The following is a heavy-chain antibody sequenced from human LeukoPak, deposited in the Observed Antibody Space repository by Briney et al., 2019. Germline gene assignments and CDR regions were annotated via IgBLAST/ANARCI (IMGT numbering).Heavy chain of an antibody. D-gene: IGHD2-2*01. CDR3: AKDLSEAGYQLVADEIDY. CDR1: GFTFSSYG. J-gene: IGHJ4*02. CDR2: ISYDGSNK. V-gene: IGHV3-30*18. Sequence: GRSLRLSCAASGFTFSSYGMHWVRQAPGKGLEWVAVISYDGSNKYYADSVKGRFTISRDNSKNTLYLQMNSLRAEDTAVYCCAKDLSEAGYQLVADEIDYWGQGTLVTVSS.